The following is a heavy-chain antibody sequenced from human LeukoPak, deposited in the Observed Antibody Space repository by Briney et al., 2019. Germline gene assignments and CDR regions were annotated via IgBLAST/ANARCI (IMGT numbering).Heavy chain of an antibody. CDR2: IIPIFGTA. Sequence: ASVKVSCKASGGTFSSYAISWVRQAPGQGLEWMEGIIPIFGTANYAQKFQGRVTITADESTSTAYMELSSLRSEDTAVYYCARVILSAAAGLLFDYWGQGTLVTVSS. J-gene: IGHJ4*02. CDR3: ARVILSAAAGLLFDY. V-gene: IGHV1-69*13. D-gene: IGHD6-13*01. CDR1: GGTFSSYA.